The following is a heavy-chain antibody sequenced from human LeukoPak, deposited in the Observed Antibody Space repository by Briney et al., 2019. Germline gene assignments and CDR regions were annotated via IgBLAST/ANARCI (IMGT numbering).Heavy chain of an antibody. CDR1: GGTFSSYA. D-gene: IGHD1-26*01. CDR2: IIPILGIA. J-gene: IGHJ4*02. Sequence: VASVKVSCTASGGTFSSYAISWVRQAPGQGLEWMGRIIPILGIANYAQKFQGRVTITADKSTSTAYMELSSLRSEDTAVYYCARAGMGGATDYFDYWGQGTLVTVSS. CDR3: ARAGMGGATDYFDY. V-gene: IGHV1-69*04.